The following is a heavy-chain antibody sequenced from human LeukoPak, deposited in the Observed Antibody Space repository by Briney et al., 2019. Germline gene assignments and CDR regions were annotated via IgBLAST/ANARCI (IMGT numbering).Heavy chain of an antibody. CDR2: IYYSRST. CDR1: GGSISSYY. V-gene: IGHV4-59*01. J-gene: IGHJ4*02. CDR3: AREGSSSSYFDY. D-gene: IGHD6-6*01. Sequence: PSETLSLTCTASGGSISSYYWSWIRQPPGKGLEWIGYIYYSRSTNYNPSLKSRVTISVDTSKNQFSLKLSSVTAADTAVYYCAREGSSSSYFDYWGQGTLVTVSS.